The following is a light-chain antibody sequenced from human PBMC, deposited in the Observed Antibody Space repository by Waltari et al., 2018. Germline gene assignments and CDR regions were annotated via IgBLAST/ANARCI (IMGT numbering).Light chain of an antibody. CDR3: QQYNNWPLT. Sequence: EIVMTQSPATLSVSPGARATLSCRASQSVSSNLAWYQQKPGQAPRLLIYRASTRATDIPARFSGSGSGTEFTLTISLQSEDFAVYYCQQYNNWPLTFGGGTKVEIK. V-gene: IGKV3-15*01. CDR1: QSVSSN. CDR2: RAS. J-gene: IGKJ4*01.